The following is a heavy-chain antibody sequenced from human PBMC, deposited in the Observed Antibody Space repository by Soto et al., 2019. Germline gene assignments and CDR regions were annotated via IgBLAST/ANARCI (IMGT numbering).Heavy chain of an antibody. Sequence: DVQLVESGGGLVQPGGSLRLSCAASGFTFGYYNMHWVRQAPGKGLEWVSFVRSSGDDTYYADSVKGRFTISRDNAKDSLYLQINSLREEDTAVYYCARDGESSSSSDFDFCGQGALVTVSS. D-gene: IGHD2-2*01. CDR3: ARDGESSSSSDFDF. CDR1: GFTFGYYN. J-gene: IGHJ4*02. CDR2: VRSSGDDT. V-gene: IGHV3-48*02.